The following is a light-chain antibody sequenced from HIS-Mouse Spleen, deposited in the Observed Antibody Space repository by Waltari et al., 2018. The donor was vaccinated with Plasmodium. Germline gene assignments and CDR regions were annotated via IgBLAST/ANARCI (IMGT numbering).Light chain of an antibody. CDR1: ALRKQY. V-gene: IGLV3-10*01. CDR2: EDS. J-gene: IGLJ3*02. CDR3: YSTDSSGNHRV. Sequence: SYELTQPPSVAVSQGQTARITCPGHALRKQYDCQYQQKSGQAPVLVIYEDSKRPSGIPVRFSGSSSGTMATLTISGAQVEDEADYYCYSTDSSGNHRVFGGGTKLTVL.